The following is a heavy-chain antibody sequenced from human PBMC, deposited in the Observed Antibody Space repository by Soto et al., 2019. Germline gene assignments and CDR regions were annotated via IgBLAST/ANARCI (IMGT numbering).Heavy chain of an antibody. CDR1: GFTFSSYA. D-gene: IGHD1-26*01. J-gene: IGHJ4*02. V-gene: IGHV3-23*01. CDR2: ISGGGGTT. Sequence: EVQLLESGGGLVQPGGSLRLSCAASGFTFSSYAMSWVRQAPGNGLEWVSGISGGGGTTYYADSVKGRFTISRDNSKNTLYLQMNSLRAEDTAVYYCAKVYLVGATTGLDYWGQGTLVTVSS. CDR3: AKVYLVGATTGLDY.